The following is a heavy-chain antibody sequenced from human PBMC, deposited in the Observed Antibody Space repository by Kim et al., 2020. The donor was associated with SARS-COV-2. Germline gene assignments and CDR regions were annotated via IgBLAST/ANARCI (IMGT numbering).Heavy chain of an antibody. CDR3: ARSMVSHLRHAFDV. CDR1: GYRFNTFW. CDR2: IYPGDSDD. D-gene: IGHD2-8*01. J-gene: IGHJ3*01. V-gene: IGHV5-51*01. Sequence: GASLKISCKASGYRFNTFWIVWVRQMPGQGLEWMGIIYPGDSDDRYNPSFQGQVTISVDTSVSTAYLQWSSLKPSDTAIYYCARSMVSHLRHAFDVWGQGTMVTVSS.